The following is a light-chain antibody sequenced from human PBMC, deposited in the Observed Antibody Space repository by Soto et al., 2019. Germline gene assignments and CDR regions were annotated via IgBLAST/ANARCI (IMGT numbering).Light chain of an antibody. CDR2: GAS. J-gene: IGKJ1*01. CDR1: QSVSSNY. V-gene: IGKV3-20*01. CDR3: HQYGISPPRT. Sequence: EIVSTQSPGILSLSPGERATLSCRASQSVSSNYLAWYQQKPGQAPRLLIYGASSRATGIPDRFSGSGSGTDFTLTIGRLEPEDFAVYYCHQYGISPPRTFGQGTTVEIK.